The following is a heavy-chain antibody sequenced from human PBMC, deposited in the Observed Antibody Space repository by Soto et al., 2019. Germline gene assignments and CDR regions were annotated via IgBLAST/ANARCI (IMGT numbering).Heavy chain of an antibody. CDR3: ARGDSGGDY. CDR1: GGTFSSYT. D-gene: IGHD2-15*01. CDR2: IIPILGIA. J-gene: IGHJ4*02. V-gene: IGHV1-69*02. Sequence: QVQLVQSGAEVKKPGSSVKVSCKASGGTFSSYTISWVRQAPGQGLEWMGRIIPILGIANYAQKFQGRVTXXADKSTSTAYMELSSLRSEDTAVYYCARGDSGGDYWGQGTLVTVSS.